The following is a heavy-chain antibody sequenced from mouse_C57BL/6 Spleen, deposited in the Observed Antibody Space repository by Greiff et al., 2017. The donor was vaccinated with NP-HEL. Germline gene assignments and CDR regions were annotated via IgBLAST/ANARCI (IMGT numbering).Heavy chain of an antibody. D-gene: IGHD2-2*01. J-gene: IGHJ4*01. CDR3: TRGSGYDEGGRAMDY. Sequence: VQLQQSGAELVRPGASVKLSCTASGFNIKDYYMHWVKQRPEQGLEWIGRIDPEDGDTEYAPKFQGKATMTADTSSNTAYLQLSSLTSEDTAVYYCTRGSGYDEGGRAMDYWGQGTSGTVSS. CDR1: GFNIKDYY. V-gene: IGHV14-1*01. CDR2: IDPEDGDT.